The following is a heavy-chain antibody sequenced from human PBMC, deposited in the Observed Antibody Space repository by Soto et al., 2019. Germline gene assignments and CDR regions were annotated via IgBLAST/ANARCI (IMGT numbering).Heavy chain of an antibody. CDR1: GFTFSSYA. Sequence: EVQLLESGGGLVQPGGSLRLSCAASGFTFSSYAMSWVRQAPGKGLQWVSGISGSGGSTYFADSVKGRFTISRDNSENTLYLQMSSLRAEDTAVFYCAQGTASGSYYSAYYYYDMDVWGKGTTVTVFS. CDR2: ISGSGGST. V-gene: IGHV3-23*01. J-gene: IGHJ6*03. CDR3: AQGTASGSYYSAYYYYDMDV. D-gene: IGHD3-10*01.